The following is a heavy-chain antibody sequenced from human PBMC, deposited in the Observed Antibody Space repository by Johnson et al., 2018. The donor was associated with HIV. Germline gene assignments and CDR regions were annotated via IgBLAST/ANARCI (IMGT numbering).Heavy chain of an antibody. J-gene: IGHJ3*02. CDR3: ARDHLTGNYAFDI. Sequence: QMLLVESGGGVVQPGRSLRLSCAASGFTFSSYAMHWVRQAPGKGLEWVAVISYDGSNKYYADSVKGRFTISRDNSKNTLYLQMNSLRAEDTAVYYCARDHLTGNYAFDIWGQGTMVTVSS. D-gene: IGHD7-27*01. CDR1: GFTFSSYA. V-gene: IGHV3-30*04. CDR2: ISYDGSNK.